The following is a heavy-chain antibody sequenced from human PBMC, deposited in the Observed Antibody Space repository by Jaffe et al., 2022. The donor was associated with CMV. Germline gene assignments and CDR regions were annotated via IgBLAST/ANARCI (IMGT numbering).Heavy chain of an antibody. CDR1: GGTFSSYA. Sequence: QVQLVQSGAEVKKPGSSVKVSCKASGGTFSSYAISWVRQAPGQGLEWMGRIIPILGIANYAQKFQGRVTITADKSTSTAYMELSSLRSEDTAVYYCARKSRHCGGDCPNDAFDIWGQGTMVTVSS. D-gene: IGHD2-21*02. V-gene: IGHV1-69*09. CDR3: ARKSRHCGGDCPNDAFDI. CDR2: IIPILGIA. J-gene: IGHJ3*02.